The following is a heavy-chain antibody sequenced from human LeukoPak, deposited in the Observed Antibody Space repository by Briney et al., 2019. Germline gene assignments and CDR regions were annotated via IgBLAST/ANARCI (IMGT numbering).Heavy chain of an antibody. CDR2: INHSGST. J-gene: IGHJ4*02. D-gene: IGHD3-10*01. CDR3: ARVLLWFGELFLDY. V-gene: IGHV4-34*01. Sequence: SETLSLTCGVYGGSFSGHYWNWIRQVPGKGLEWIGEINHSGSTNYNPSLKSRVSISVDTSKKQFSLKLSSVTAADTAVYYCARVLLWFGELFLDYWGQGTLVTVSS. CDR1: GGSFSGHY.